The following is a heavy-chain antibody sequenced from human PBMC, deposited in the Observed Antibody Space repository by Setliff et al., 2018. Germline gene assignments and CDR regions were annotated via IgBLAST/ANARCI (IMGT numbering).Heavy chain of an antibody. D-gene: IGHD1-1*01. Sequence: SETLSLTCVVYGGSFSNYYWSWIRQPPGKGLEWIGEINHSGSTNYNPSLASRLTISVDTAKNQFSLKLTSVTAADTAVYYCARTGTYRYFDYWGQGTRVTVSS. CDR2: INHSGST. CDR3: ARTGTYRYFDY. CDR1: GGSFSNYY. V-gene: IGHV4-34*01. J-gene: IGHJ4*02.